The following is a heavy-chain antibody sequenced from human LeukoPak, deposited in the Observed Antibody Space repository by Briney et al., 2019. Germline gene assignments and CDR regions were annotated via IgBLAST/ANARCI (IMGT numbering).Heavy chain of an antibody. CDR2: ISGSADNT. Sequence: GGSLRLSCAASGFTFSSYGMSWVRQAPGKGLEWVSSISGSADNTNYADSVKGRFTISRDNSKNTLYLQINSLRAEDTAVYYCAKGGGYEVLYDYWGQGTLVTVSS. CDR1: GFTFSSYG. J-gene: IGHJ4*02. D-gene: IGHD5-12*01. V-gene: IGHV3-23*01. CDR3: AKGGGYEVLYDY.